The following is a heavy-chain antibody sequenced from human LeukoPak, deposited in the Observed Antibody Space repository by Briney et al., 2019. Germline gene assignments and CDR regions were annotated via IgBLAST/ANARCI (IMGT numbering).Heavy chain of an antibody. CDR3: AREGTSQSLAY. Sequence: GGSLRLSCAASGFSFSHYWMSWVRQAPGKGLEWVANIKQDGSEKYYVDPVKGRFTISRDNAKNSLYLQMNSLRAEDTAVYYCAREGTSQSLAYWGQGTLVTVSS. CDR2: IKQDGSEK. CDR1: GFSFSHYW. V-gene: IGHV3-7*01. J-gene: IGHJ4*02. D-gene: IGHD3-10*01.